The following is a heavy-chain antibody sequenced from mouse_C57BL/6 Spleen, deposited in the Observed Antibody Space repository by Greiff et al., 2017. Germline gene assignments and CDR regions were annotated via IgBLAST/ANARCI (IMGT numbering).Heavy chain of an antibody. CDR2: INPSNGGT. J-gene: IGHJ3*01. CDR3: AGPKANWDWFAY. V-gene: IGHV1-53*01. D-gene: IGHD4-1*01. Sequence: QVQLQQPGTELVKPWASVTLSCKASGYTFTSYWMHWVKQRPGQGLEWIGNINPSNGGTNYNEKFKSKATLTVDKSSSTAYMQLSSLTSEDSAVYYCAGPKANWDWFAYWGQGTLVTVSA. CDR1: GYTFTSYW.